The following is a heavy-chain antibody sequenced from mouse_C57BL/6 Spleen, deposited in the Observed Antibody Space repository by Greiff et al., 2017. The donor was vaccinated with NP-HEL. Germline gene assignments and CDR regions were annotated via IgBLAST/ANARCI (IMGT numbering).Heavy chain of an antibody. J-gene: IGHJ2*01. CDR2: ISDGGSYT. V-gene: IGHV5-4*01. D-gene: IGHD2-4*01. CDR3: ARAPLYDYDRGFDY. CDR1: GFTFSSYA. Sequence: EVQRVESGGGLVKPGGSLKLSCAASGFTFSSYAMSWVRQTPEKRLEWVATISDGGSYTYYPDNVKGRFTISRDNATNNLYLQMSHLKSEDTAMYYCARAPLYDYDRGFDYWGQGTTLTVSS.